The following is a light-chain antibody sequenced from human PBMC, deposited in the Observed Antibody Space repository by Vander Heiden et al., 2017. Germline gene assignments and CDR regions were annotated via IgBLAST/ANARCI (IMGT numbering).Light chain of an antibody. V-gene: IGKV3-11*01. J-gene: IGKJ3*01. CDR3: QQPSNWPHFT. CDR2: DAS. CDR1: QSVSSY. Sequence: EIVLTQSPATLSLSPGERATLSCRASQSVSSYLAWYQQKPGQAPRLLIYDASNRATGIPARFSGSGYGTDFTLTISSREPEDFAVYYCQQPSNWPHFTFGHGTKVDIK.